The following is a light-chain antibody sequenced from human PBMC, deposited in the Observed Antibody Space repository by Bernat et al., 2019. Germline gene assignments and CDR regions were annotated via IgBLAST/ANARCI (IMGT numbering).Light chain of an antibody. V-gene: IGLV2-14*03. CDR1: SSDIGGYKY. CDR2: DVT. J-gene: IGLJ3*02. CDR3: SSYTSSRTWV. Sequence: QSALTQPASVSGSPGQSITIACTGTSSDIGGYKYVSWYQQHPGKAPKLMTYDVTNRPSGVSDRFSASKSGNTASLPISGLQAEDEADYYCSSYTSSRTWVFGGGTKLTVL.